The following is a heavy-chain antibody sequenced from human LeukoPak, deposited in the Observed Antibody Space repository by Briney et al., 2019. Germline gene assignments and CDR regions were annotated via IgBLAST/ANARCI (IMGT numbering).Heavy chain of an antibody. J-gene: IGHJ4*02. CDR3: ARVTLSYYDYVWGSYRTFDY. Sequence: GASVKVSCKASGYTFTSYGISWVRQAPGLGLEWMGWISAYNGNTNYAQKLQGRVTMTTDTSTSTAYMELRSLRSDDTAVYYCARVTLSYYDYVWGSYRTFDYWGQGTLVTVSS. CDR1: GYTFTSYG. V-gene: IGHV1-18*01. CDR2: ISAYNGNT. D-gene: IGHD3-16*02.